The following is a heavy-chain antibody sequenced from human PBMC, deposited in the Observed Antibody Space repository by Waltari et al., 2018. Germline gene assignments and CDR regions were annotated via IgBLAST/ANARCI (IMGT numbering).Heavy chain of an antibody. CDR3: ARGSGGWYGQPLDY. CDR1: GDSVSSNIAA. CDR2: TYYRSKWYN. V-gene: IGHV6-1*01. D-gene: IGHD6-19*01. Sequence: QVQLQQAGPGLVKPSQTLSLTCAISGDSVSSNIAACNWIRQSPSRGLEWLGRTYYRSKWYNDYAVSVKSRITINPDTYKNQFSLQLNSVTPEDTAVYYCARGSGGWYGQPLDYWGQGTLVTVSS. J-gene: IGHJ4*02.